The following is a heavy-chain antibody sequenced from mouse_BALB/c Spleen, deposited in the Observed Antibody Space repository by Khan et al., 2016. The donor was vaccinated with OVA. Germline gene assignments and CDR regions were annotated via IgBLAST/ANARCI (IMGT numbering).Heavy chain of an antibody. CDR2: IGPGSSNS. J-gene: IGHJ4*01. Sequence: DLAKPGTSVKLSCKASGYTFTSYWINWIKQRPGQGLEWIGRIGPGSSNSYYNEMFKGKASLTVDTSSSTAYIQLSSLSSEDSAVYFCARESYYGRGCYAMDYWGQGSSVTVSS. V-gene: IGHV1S41*01. CDR1: GYTFTSYW. CDR3: ARESYYGRGCYAMDY. D-gene: IGHD1-1*02.